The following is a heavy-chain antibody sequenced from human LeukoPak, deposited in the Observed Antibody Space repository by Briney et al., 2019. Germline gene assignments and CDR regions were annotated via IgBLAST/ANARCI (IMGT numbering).Heavy chain of an antibody. CDR2: ISYDGSNK. J-gene: IGHJ4*02. CDR3: ARDRFDYFDY. CDR1: GFTFSSYA. Sequence: GGSLRLSCAASGFTFSSYAMHWVRQAPGKGLECVAVISYDGSNKYYADSVKGRFTISRDNSKNTLYLQMNSLRAEDTAVYYCARDRFDYFDYWGQGTLVTVSS. D-gene: IGHD3-16*01. V-gene: IGHV3-30-3*01.